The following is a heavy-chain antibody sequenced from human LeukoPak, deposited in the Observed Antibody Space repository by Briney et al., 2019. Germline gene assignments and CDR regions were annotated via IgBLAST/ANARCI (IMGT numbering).Heavy chain of an antibody. Sequence: GSLRLSCAASGFTFSSYSMNWVRQAPGKGLEWVSYISSSSSTIYYADSVKGRFTISRDNAKNSLYLQMNSLGAEDTAVYYCARGVRYWGQGTLVTVSS. V-gene: IGHV3-48*04. CDR2: ISSSSSTI. CDR3: ARGVRY. CDR1: GFTFSSYS. J-gene: IGHJ4*02.